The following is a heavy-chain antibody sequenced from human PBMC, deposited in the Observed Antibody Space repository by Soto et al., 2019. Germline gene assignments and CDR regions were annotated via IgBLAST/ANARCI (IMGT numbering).Heavy chain of an antibody. CDR3: ARGGGYDSFDY. CDR1: GASISYGGFS. V-gene: IGHV4-30-2*06. J-gene: IGHJ4*02. D-gene: IGHD5-12*01. CDR2: ISHLEST. Sequence: SETLSLTCTVSGASISYGGFSWSWIRQSPGKGLEWIGYISHLESTYFHPSFKSRLTMSIDRTRNQFSLKLSSVTAADMAVYYCARGGGYDSFDYWGQGALVTVSS.